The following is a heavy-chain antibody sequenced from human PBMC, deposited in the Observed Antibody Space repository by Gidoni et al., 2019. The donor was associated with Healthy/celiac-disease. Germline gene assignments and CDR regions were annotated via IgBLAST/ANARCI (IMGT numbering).Heavy chain of an antibody. J-gene: IGHJ5*02. Sequence: QVQLVQSGAEVKKPGASVKVSCKASGYTFTSYGISWVRQAPGQGLEWMGWISAYNGNTNYAQKLQGRVTMTTDTSTSTAYMELRSRRSDDTAVYYCARVLTGYYDFWSGYYTWFDPWGQGTLVTVSS. V-gene: IGHV1-18*01. CDR2: ISAYNGNT. D-gene: IGHD3-3*01. CDR1: GYTFTSYG. CDR3: ARVLTGYYDFWSGYYTWFDP.